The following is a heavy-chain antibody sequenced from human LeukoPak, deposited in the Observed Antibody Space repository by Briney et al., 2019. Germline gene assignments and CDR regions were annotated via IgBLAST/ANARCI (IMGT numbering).Heavy chain of an antibody. V-gene: IGHV3-30*18. CDR1: GFTIRTYG. D-gene: IGHD6-19*01. J-gene: IGHJ6*02. Sequence: GGSLRLSCVASGFTIRTYGMHWVRQAPGKGLEWVAVISYDGSNTYYADSVKGRFTISRDNSKNTLYLKMNSLRAEDTAVYYCAKDLSLIPVAGTSFGNPNYYYGMDVWGQGTTVAVSS. CDR2: ISYDGSNT. CDR3: AKDLSLIPVAGTSFGNPNYYYGMDV.